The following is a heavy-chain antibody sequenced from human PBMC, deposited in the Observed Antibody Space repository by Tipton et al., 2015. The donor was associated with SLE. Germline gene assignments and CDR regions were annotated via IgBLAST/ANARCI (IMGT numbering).Heavy chain of an antibody. V-gene: IGHV3-74*03. Sequence: SLRLSCVASGFTFRSYWMYWVRQAPGKGLVYISCINDDGTSTEYADSVKGRFTVSGDTAKNSLYLQMNSLRAEDTAVYYCARDLTTVTSEYFDYWGQGTLVTVSS. J-gene: IGHJ4*02. CDR2: INDDGTST. CDR3: ARDLTTVTSEYFDY. CDR1: GFTFRSYW. D-gene: IGHD4-17*01.